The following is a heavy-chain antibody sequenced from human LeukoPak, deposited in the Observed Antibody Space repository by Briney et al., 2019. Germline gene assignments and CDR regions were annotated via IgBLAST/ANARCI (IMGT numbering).Heavy chain of an antibody. D-gene: IGHD4-11*01. CDR2: ISASGGSS. V-gene: IGHV3-23*01. J-gene: IGHJ4*02. CDR3: ATRLSNYAQLYYFDN. CDR1: GFTFSNYW. Sequence: GGSLRLSCAASGFTFSNYWMHWVRQAPGKGLEWVSGISASGGSSYYEDSLKGRFIISRDNSKNTVFLQMNTVRAEDTAIYYCATRLSNYAQLYYFDNWGQGTLVTVSS.